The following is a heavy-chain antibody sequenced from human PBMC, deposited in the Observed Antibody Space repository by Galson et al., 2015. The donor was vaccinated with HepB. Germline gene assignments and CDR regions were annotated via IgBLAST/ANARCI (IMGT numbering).Heavy chain of an antibody. D-gene: IGHD2-2*01. CDR2: ISAYNGNT. V-gene: IGHV1-18*01. J-gene: IGHJ4*02. CDR3: ARGGYCSSTSCYQDPSGY. CDR1: GYTFTSYG. Sequence: SVKVSCKASGYTFTSYGISWVRQAPGQGLEWMGWISAYNGNTNYAQKLQGRVTMTTDTSTSTAYMELRSLRSDDTAVYYCARGGYCSSTSCYQDPSGYWGQGTLVTVSS.